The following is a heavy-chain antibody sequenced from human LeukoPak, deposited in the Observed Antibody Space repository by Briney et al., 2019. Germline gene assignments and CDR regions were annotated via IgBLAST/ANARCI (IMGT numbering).Heavy chain of an antibody. CDR2: ISWDGDNT. J-gene: IGHJ4*02. CDR3: AKGGYCSSTSCYEVIDH. V-gene: IGHV3-43D*03. CDR1: GFTFYDYA. Sequence: GGSLRLSCAASGFTFYDYAMHWVRQAPGKGLEWVSLISWDGDNTYYADSVKGRFTISRDNSKYSLYLQMNSLRAEDTALYYCAKGGYCSSTSCYEVIDHWGQGTLVTVSS. D-gene: IGHD2-2*01.